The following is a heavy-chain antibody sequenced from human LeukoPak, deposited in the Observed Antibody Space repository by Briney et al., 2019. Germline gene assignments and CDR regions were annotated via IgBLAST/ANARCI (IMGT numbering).Heavy chain of an antibody. D-gene: IGHD3-10*01. CDR3: ARGGTMVRGVLF. J-gene: IGHJ4*02. CDR2: ISSSSSYI. Sequence: GGSLRLSCAASGFTFSSYSMNWVRQAPGKGLEWVSSISSSSSYIYYADSVKGRFTISRDNAKNSLYLQMNSLRAEDTAVYYCARGGTMVRGVLFWGQGTLVTVSS. CDR1: GFTFSSYS. V-gene: IGHV3-21*01.